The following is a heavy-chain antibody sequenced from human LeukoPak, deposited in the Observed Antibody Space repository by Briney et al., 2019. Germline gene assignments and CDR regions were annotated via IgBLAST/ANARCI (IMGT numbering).Heavy chain of an antibody. J-gene: IGHJ5*02. CDR2: ISAYNGNT. D-gene: IGHD3-22*01. V-gene: IGHV1-18*01. CDR3: ARSIPYYYDSRLANRFDP. CDR1: GYTFTSYG. Sequence: ASVKVSCKASGYTFTSYGISWVRQAPGQGLEWMGWISAYNGNTNYAQKLQGRVTMTTDTSTSTAYMELRSLRSDGTAVYYCARSIPYYYDSRLANRFDPWGQGTLVTVSS.